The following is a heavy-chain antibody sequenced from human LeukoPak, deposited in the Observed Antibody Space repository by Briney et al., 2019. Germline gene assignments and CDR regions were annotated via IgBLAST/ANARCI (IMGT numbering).Heavy chain of an antibody. CDR1: GFTVSSNY. D-gene: IGHD6-6*01. J-gene: IGHJ6*02. Sequence: PGGSLRLSCVASGFTVSSNYMSWVRQAPGKGLEWVAVISNDGSHKNDADSVKGRFTISRDNSKNTLYLQMNSLRVEDTAVYYCAKEGSSSSWYYYGLDVWGQGTTVTVSS. CDR3: AKEGSSSSWYYYGLDV. V-gene: IGHV3-30*18. CDR2: ISNDGSHK.